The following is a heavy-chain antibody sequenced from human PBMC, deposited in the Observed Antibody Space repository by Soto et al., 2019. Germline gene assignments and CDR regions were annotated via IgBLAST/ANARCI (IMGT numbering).Heavy chain of an antibody. Sequence: PSQTLSLTCAISGYSVSSNRAAWDWIRESPSRGLGWLGRTYYRSKWYNDYAESVKSRITINPDTSKNQFSLHLNSVTPEDTAVYYFASDPQDFHSEFDHWGQGSPVTVSS. CDR1: GYSVSSNRAA. CDR3: ASDPQDFHSEFDH. J-gene: IGHJ4*02. D-gene: IGHD4-4*01. CDR2: TYYRSKWYN. V-gene: IGHV6-1*01.